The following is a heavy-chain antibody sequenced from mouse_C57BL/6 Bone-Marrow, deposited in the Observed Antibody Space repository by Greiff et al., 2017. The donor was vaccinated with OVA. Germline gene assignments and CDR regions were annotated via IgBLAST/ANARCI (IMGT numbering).Heavy chain of an antibody. D-gene: IGHD1-1*02. CDR2: IDPSDSYT. V-gene: IGHV1-69*01. CDR3: ARRRSDGAPGDAMDY. J-gene: IGHJ4*01. Sequence: QVQLQQPGAELVMPGASVKLSCKASGYTFTSYWMHWVKQRPGQGLEWIGEIDPSDSYTNYNQKFKGKSTLTVDKSSSTAYMQLSSLTSEDSAVYYCARRRSDGAPGDAMDYGGQGTSVTVSS. CDR1: GYTFTSYW.